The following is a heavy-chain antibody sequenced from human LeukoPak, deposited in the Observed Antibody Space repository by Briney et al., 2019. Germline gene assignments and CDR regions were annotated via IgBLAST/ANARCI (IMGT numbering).Heavy chain of an antibody. Sequence: SETLSLTCAVSGGSISSGGHSWSWIRQPPGKGLEWIGYIYQSRTTLYNPSLRSRVTISVDMSKNQFSLRLSSVTAADTAVYYCARVVSSGWTDYWGQGTLVTVSS. CDR3: ARVVSSGWTDY. CDR2: IYQSRTT. V-gene: IGHV4-30-2*01. D-gene: IGHD6-19*01. CDR1: GGSISSGGHS. J-gene: IGHJ4*02.